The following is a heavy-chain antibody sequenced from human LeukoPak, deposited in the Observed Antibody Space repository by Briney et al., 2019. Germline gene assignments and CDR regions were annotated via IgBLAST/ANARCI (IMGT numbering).Heavy chain of an antibody. CDR1: GGTFSNYP. D-gene: IGHD6-6*01. CDR3: ARTHASYSSSSSWFDP. Sequence: SVKVSCKASGGTFSNYPIGWVRQAPGQGLEWMGGIIPVFGTANYAQKFQGRVTITADESTSTAYMELSSLRSEDTAVYYCARTHASYSSSSSWFDPWGQGTLVTVSS. V-gene: IGHV1-69*13. J-gene: IGHJ5*02. CDR2: IIPVFGTA.